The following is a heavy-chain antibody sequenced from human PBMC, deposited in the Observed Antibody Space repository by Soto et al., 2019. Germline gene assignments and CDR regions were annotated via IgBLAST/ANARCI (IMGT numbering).Heavy chain of an antibody. D-gene: IGHD2-8*02. CDR2: ISYDGSNK. J-gene: IGHJ4*02. CDR1: GFTFSSYG. V-gene: IGHV3-30*18. CDR3: AKSHGGILVVDY. Sequence: PGGSLRLSCAASGFTFSSYGMHWVRQAPGKGLEWVAVISYDGSNKYYADSVKGRFTISRDNSKNTLYLQMNSLRAEDTAVYYCAKSHGGILVVDYWGQGTLVTVSS.